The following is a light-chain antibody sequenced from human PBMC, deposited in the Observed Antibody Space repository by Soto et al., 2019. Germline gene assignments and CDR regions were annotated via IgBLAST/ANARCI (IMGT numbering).Light chain of an antibody. V-gene: IGLV2-23*01. J-gene: IGLJ2*01. CDR3: CSYAGRSTVV. Sequence: QSALTQPASVSGSPGQSITIFCTGTSSDFGRYNLVSWYQQHPGKAPKLMIYEGSKRPSGVSNRCSGSKSGNTASLTISGLQAEDEADYYCCSYAGRSTVVFGRGTKPTVL. CDR2: EGS. CDR1: SSDFGRYNL.